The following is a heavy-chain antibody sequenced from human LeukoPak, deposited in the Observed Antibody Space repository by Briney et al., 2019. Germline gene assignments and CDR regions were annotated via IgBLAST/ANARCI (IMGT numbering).Heavy chain of an antibody. CDR3: ARGGCSGGSCYYYYYYMDV. CDR1: GDSVSSNSAA. CDR2: TYYRSKWYN. D-gene: IGHD2-15*01. V-gene: IGHV6-1*01. Sequence: SQTLSLTCAISGDSVSSNSAAWNWIRQSPSRGLEWLGRTYYRSKWYNDYAVSVKSRITINPDTSKNQFSLQLNSVTPDDTAVYYCARGGCSGGSCYYYYYYMDVWGKGTTVTISS. J-gene: IGHJ6*03.